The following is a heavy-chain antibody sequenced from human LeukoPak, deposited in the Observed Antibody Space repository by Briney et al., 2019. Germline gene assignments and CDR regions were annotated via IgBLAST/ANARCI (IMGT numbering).Heavy chain of an antibody. CDR2: IRYDGYDK. CDR1: GFTFRSYG. V-gene: IGHV3-30*02. CDR3: ARGLSDYDTSGFSV. D-gene: IGHD3-22*01. J-gene: IGHJ4*02. Sequence: GGSLRLSCSASGFTFRSYGMHWVRQAPGKGLEWVAFIRYDGYDKYYADSVKGRFTISRDNSKNTLYLQMNSLRVEDTAVYYCARGLSDYDTSGFSVWGQGTLVTVSS.